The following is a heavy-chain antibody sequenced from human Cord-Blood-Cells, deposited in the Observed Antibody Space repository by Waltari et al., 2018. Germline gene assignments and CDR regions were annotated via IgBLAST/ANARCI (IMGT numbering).Heavy chain of an antibody. CDR2: IYTSGST. Sequence: QVQLQESGPGLVKPSETLSLTCTVSGGSISSYYWRWIRQPAGKGLEWIGRIYTSGSTTDTPTLKSRVTMSVDTSKNHFSLRLSSVTAADTAVDYCARVHCSGGSCYSMFDYWGQGTLVTVAS. CDR3: ARVHCSGGSCYSMFDY. CDR1: GGSISSYY. D-gene: IGHD2-15*01. V-gene: IGHV4-4*07. J-gene: IGHJ4*02.